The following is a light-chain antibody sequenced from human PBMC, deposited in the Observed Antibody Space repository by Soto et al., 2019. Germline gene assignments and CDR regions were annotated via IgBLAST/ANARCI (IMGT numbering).Light chain of an antibody. CDR3: QHFVNSLTWT. V-gene: IGKV3D-15*02. CDR1: QSVGSN. CDR2: GAS. J-gene: IGKJ1*01. Sequence: EVEMKQSPATLSVSPGGRASLSCRASQSVGSNLAWYQQRLGQAPRLLIYGASTRATGSPARFSGSGSGTEFTLTISSLQSEDFAVYYCQHFVNSLTWTFGQGTKVDIK.